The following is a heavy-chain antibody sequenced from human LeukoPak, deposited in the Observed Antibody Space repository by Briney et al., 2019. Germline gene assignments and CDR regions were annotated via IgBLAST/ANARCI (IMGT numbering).Heavy chain of an antibody. J-gene: IGHJ4*02. V-gene: IGHV4-4*08. D-gene: IGHD3-16*01. CDR3: ARVGDYALKD. CDR1: GGSISSYY. CDR2: IYTSGST. Sequence: SETLSLTCTVSGGSISSYYWSWIRQPPGKGLEWIGYIYTSGSTNYNPALKSRVTMSVDTSKNQFSLKLSSVTAADTAVYYCARVGDYALKDWGQGTLVTVSS.